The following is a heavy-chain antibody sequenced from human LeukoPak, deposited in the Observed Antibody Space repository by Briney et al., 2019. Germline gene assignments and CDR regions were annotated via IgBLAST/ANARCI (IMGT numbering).Heavy chain of an antibody. Sequence: SETLSLTCAVYGGFFSGYYWSWIRQPPGKGLEWIGYIYYSGSTNYNPSLKSRVTISVDTSKTQLSVKLSSVTAADTAVYYCARAFMSPGGFDPWGQGTLVTVSS. D-gene: IGHD3-10*01. CDR2: IYYSGST. CDR3: ARAFMSPGGFDP. V-gene: IGHV4-59*01. CDR1: GGFFSGYY. J-gene: IGHJ5*02.